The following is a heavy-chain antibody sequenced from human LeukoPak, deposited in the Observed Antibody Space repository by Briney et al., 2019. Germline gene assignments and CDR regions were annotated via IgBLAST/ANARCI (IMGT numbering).Heavy chain of an antibody. D-gene: IGHD3-10*01. Sequence: SVSVSCKASGYTFTGYYMHWVRRAPGRGLEWMGWISAYNGNTNYRQKLQGRVTMTTDTSTSTACMDLRSLRSDDTAIYYCARDSPDGSGTYSNDSPDYWGQGTLVTVSS. CDR3: ARDSPDGSGTYSNDSPDY. CDR2: ISAYNGNT. J-gene: IGHJ4*02. V-gene: IGHV1-18*04. CDR1: GYTFTGYY.